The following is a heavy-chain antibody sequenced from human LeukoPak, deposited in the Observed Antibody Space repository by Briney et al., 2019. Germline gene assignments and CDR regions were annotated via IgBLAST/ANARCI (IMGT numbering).Heavy chain of an antibody. J-gene: IGHJ6*03. D-gene: IGHD2-15*01. CDR3: TRDYGYCSGGTCLHYYMDV. CDR1: GFTFSTYN. V-gene: IGHV3-21*01. CDR2: ISGSSSYI. Sequence: GGSLRLSCAASGFTFSTYNMNWVRQAPGKGLEWVSSISGSSSYIYYADSVKGRFSISRDNAENSVYLQMNSLRAEDTAVYYCTRDYGYCSGGTCLHYYMDVWGKGTTVTISS.